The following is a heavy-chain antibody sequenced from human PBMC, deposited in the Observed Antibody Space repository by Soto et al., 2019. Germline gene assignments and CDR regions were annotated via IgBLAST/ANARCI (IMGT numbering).Heavy chain of an antibody. Sequence: SETLSLTCTVSGGSISSSSYYWGWICQPPGKGLEWIGSIYYSGSTYYNPSLKSRVTISVDTSKNQFSLKLSSVTAADTAVYYCARELRSYYYYGMDVWGQGTTVTVSS. CDR1: GGSISSSSYY. CDR3: ARELRSYYYYGMDV. CDR2: IYYSGST. J-gene: IGHJ6*02. V-gene: IGHV4-39*07.